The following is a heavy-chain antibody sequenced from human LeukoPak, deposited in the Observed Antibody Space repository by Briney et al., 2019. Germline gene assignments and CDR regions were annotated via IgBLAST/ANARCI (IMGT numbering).Heavy chain of an antibody. D-gene: IGHD6-19*01. J-gene: IGHJ3*02. CDR2: IKQDGSEK. V-gene: IGHV3-7*03. Sequence: PGGSLRLSCAASGFTFSSYWMSWVRQAPGKGLEWVANIKQDGSEKYYVDSVKGRITISRDNAKNSLYLQMNSLRAEDTAVYYCARALGGWIDAFDIWGQGTMVTVSS. CDR3: ARALGGWIDAFDI. CDR1: GFTFSSYW.